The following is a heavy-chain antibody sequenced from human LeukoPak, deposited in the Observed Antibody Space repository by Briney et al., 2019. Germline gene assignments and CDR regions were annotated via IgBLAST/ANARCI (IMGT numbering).Heavy chain of an antibody. D-gene: IGHD4-11*01. CDR2: ITGSGTGT. CDR3: AKDQPPSRTVTFDS. CDR1: GFAFSNYA. V-gene: IGHV3-23*01. J-gene: IGHJ4*02. Sequence: GGSLRLSCAASGFAFSNYAMTWVRQAPGKGLEWVSTITGSGTGTYYADSLKGRFTISRDNSRNTLYLQMDSLRAEDTAVYYCAKDQPPSRTVTFDSWGQGTVVTVSS.